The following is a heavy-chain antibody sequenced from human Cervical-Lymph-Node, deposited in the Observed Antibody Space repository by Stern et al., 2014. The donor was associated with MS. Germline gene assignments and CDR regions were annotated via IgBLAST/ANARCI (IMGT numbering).Heavy chain of an antibody. CDR2: INPSGGST. J-gene: IGHJ5*02. Sequence: QVQLVQSGAEVKKPGASVKVSCKASGYTFTSYYMHWVRQAPGQGLEWMGIINPSGGSTSYAQKFQGRVTMTRDTSTSTVYMELSSLRSEGTAVYYCASLPEYYYDSSGYSSWGQGTLVTVSS. V-gene: IGHV1-46*03. D-gene: IGHD3-22*01. CDR1: GYTFTSYY. CDR3: ASLPEYYYDSSGYSS.